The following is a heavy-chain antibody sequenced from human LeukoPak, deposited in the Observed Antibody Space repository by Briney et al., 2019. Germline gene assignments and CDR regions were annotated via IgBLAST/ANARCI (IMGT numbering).Heavy chain of an antibody. CDR3: ARCRRDYYGSEYYFDY. D-gene: IGHD3-10*01. CDR1: GFTFSSYS. J-gene: IGHJ4*02. V-gene: IGHV3-53*01. CDR2: IYSGGST. Sequence: PGGSLRLSCAASGFTFSSYSMSWVRQAPGKGLEWVSVIYSGGSTYYADSVKGRFTISRDNSKNTLYLQMNSLRAEDTAVYYCARCRRDYYGSEYYFDYWGQGTLVTVSS.